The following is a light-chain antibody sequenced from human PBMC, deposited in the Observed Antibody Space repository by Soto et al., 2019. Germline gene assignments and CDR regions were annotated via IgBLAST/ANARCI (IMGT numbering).Light chain of an antibody. CDR1: QSVSSIY. CDR3: QQYGSSRWT. Sequence: EIVLTQSPATLSLSPGERATLSCRASQSVSSIYVAWYQQKPGQAPRLLIYGASSRATGIPDRFSGSGSGTDFTLTISRLEPEDFAVYYCQQYGSSRWTFGQGTKVEI. V-gene: IGKV3-20*01. J-gene: IGKJ1*01. CDR2: GAS.